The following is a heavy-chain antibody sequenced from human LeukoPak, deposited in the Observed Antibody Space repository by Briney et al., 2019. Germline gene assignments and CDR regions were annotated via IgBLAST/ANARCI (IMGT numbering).Heavy chain of an antibody. V-gene: IGHV4-34*01. CDR2: INHSGST. CDR1: GGSFSGYY. CDR3: ARGRRYGSRTGVDY. J-gene: IGHJ4*02. Sequence: PSETLSLTCDVYGGSFSGYYWSWIRQPPGKGLEWIGEINHSGSTNYNPSLKSRVTISVDTSKNQFSLKLSSVTAADTAVYYCARGRRYGSRTGVDYWGQGTLVTVSS. D-gene: IGHD3-10*01.